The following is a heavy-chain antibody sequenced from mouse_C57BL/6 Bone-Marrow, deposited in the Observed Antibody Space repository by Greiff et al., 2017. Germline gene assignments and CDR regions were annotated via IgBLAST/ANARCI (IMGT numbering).Heavy chain of an antibody. J-gene: IGHJ3*01. Sequence: EVNVVESGAGLVKPGGSLKLSCAASGFTFSSYAMSWVRQTPEKRLEWVPYISSGGDYIYYADTVKGRFTISRDNARNTLYLQMSSLKSEDTAMYYCTRDYYYGIAYWGQGTLVTVSA. V-gene: IGHV5-9-1*02. CDR2: ISSGGDYI. CDR1: GFTFSSYA. CDR3: TRDYYYGIAY. D-gene: IGHD1-1*01.